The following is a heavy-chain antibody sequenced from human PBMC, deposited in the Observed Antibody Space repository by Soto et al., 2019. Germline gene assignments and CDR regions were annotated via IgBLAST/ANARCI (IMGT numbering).Heavy chain of an antibody. Sequence: PGGSLRLSCAASGFTFDDYAMHWVRQAPGKGPEWVSLISWDGGSTYYADSVKGRFTISRDNSKNSLYLQMNSLRAEDTALYYCAKDRIGYSGLYYYYGMDVWGQGTTVTVSS. J-gene: IGHJ6*02. V-gene: IGHV3-43D*04. CDR1: GFTFDDYA. CDR2: ISWDGGST. CDR3: AKDRIGYSGLYYYYGMDV. D-gene: IGHD2-15*01.